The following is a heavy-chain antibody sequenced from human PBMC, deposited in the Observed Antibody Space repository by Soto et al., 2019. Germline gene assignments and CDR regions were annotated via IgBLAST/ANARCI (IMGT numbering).Heavy chain of an antibody. CDR3: AKDLAAVAGPIDY. D-gene: IGHD6-19*01. V-gene: IGHV3-30*18. Sequence: QVQLVESGGGVVQPGRSLRLSCAASGFTFSNYGMHWVRQAPGKGLEWVAVILYDGSNKYYADSVKGRFTISRDNSKNTLYLQMNSLRAEDTAVYYCAKDLAAVAGPIDYWGQGTLVTVSS. CDR1: GFTFSNYG. CDR2: ILYDGSNK. J-gene: IGHJ4*02.